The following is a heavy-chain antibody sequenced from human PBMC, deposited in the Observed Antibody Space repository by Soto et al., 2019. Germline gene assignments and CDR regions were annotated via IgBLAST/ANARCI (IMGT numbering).Heavy chain of an antibody. CDR1: GFTFSSYE. J-gene: IGHJ4*02. CDR3: ARDGAVAGILH. D-gene: IGHD6-19*01. V-gene: IGHV3-48*03. Sequence: GGSLRLSXAASGFTFSSYEMNWVRQAPGKGLEWVSYISSSGSTIYYADSVKGRFTISRDNAKNSLYLQMNSLRAEDTAVYYCARDGAVAGILHWGQGTLVTVSS. CDR2: ISSSGSTI.